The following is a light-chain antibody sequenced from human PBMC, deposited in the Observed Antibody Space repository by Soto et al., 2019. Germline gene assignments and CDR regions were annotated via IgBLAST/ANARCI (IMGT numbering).Light chain of an antibody. J-gene: IGKJ1*01. V-gene: IGKV3-20*01. CDR3: HQYGISPPT. CDR1: QSVTSSS. Sequence: EIVLTQSPGTLSLSPWERATLSCRASQSVTSSSLAWYQQKPGQAPRLLIYAASSRATGISDRFSGSGSGTDFTLTISRLEPEDFAVFYCHQYGISPPTFGPGTKVDIK. CDR2: AAS.